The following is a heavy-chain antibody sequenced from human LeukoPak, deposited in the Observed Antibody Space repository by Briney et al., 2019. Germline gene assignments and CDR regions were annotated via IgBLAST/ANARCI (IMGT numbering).Heavy chain of an antibody. V-gene: IGHV4-59*08. CDR3: ARRSRRYYYYGMDV. CDR2: IYYSGST. CDR1: GGSISSYY. J-gene: IGHJ6*02. Sequence: SETLSLTCTVSGGSISSYYWSWIRQPPGKGLEWIGYIYYSGSTNYNPSLKSRVTISVDTSKNQFSLTLSSVTAADPAVYSCARRSRRYYYYGMDVWGQGTTVTVSS.